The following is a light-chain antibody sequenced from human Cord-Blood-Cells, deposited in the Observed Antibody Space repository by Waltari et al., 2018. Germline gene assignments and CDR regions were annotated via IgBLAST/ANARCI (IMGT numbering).Light chain of an antibody. CDR1: QSLLHSDGKTY. J-gene: IGKJ1*01. CDR3: MQGILLRT. Sequence: DLEMTKTPLSLSVTPGQPASISCKSSQSLLHSDGKTYLYLYLQKPGQSPQLLIYEVSSRISAVPDRFSVSGSGTDVTLRISRVETGDVGFYDGMQGILLRTFGHGTKVEIK. V-gene: IGKV2-29*02. CDR2: EVS.